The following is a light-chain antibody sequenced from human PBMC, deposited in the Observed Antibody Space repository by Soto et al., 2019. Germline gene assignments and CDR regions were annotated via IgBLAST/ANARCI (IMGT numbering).Light chain of an antibody. CDR2: GVS. CDR3: QQYGSSPLT. J-gene: IGKJ4*01. V-gene: IGKV3-20*01. CDR1: QGVSSSY. Sequence: PGERVILSCRAGQGVSSSYLTRYQQKPGQAPRLLIYGVSTRATGIPARFSGSGSGTDFTLTISSLQPEDFAVYYCQQYGSSPLTFGGGTKVDIK.